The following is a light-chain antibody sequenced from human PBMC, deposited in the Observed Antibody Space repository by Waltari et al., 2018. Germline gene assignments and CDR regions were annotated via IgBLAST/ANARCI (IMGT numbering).Light chain of an antibody. CDR2: DVS. J-gene: IGLJ3*02. CDR3: CSDAGTYAYGV. Sequence: QSALTPPRSVSGSPRQSVTISCTGTSSDFGGYNYVSWYQQYPGKAPKLMIYDVSKRPSGVPDRFSVSKSGNTASLTFSEDQAENEAYYYSCSDAGTYAYGVNGVMTK. V-gene: IGLV2-11*01. CDR1: SSDFGGYNY.